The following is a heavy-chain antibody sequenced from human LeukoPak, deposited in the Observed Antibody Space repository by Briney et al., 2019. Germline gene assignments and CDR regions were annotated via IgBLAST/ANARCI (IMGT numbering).Heavy chain of an antibody. CDR3: ARDHGYYYDSSSLILDY. CDR1: GFTFSSYA. CDR2: ISYDGSNK. J-gene: IGHJ4*02. D-gene: IGHD3-22*01. V-gene: IGHV3-30-3*01. Sequence: PGGSLRLSCAASGFTFSSYAMHWVRQAPGKGLEWVAVISYDGSNKYYADSVKGRFTISRDNSKNTLYLQMNSLRTEDTAVYYCARDHGYYYDSSSLILDYWGQGTLVTVSS.